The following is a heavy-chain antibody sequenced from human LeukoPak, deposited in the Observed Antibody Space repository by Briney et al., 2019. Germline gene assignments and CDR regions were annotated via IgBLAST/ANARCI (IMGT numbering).Heavy chain of an antibody. D-gene: IGHD3-9*01. CDR2: ITSGGTYT. V-gene: IGHV3-21*06. J-gene: IGHJ4*02. CDR3: ARGHYDILTASYKWTPDY. Sequence: GGSLRLSCAASGFTFSTYNMNWVRQAPGKGLEWVSCITSGGTYTYYADSVKGRFITSRDNAKNSLSLQLSSLRAEDTAVYYCARGHYDILTASYKWTPDYWGQGILVTVSS. CDR1: GFTFSTYN.